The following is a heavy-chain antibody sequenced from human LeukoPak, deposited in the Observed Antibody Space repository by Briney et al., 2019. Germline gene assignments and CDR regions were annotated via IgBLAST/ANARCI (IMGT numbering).Heavy chain of an antibody. D-gene: IGHD3-22*01. CDR3: AKDNGYYDSSGYFDY. Sequence: PGGSLRLSCAASGFTFSSYGMHWVRQAPGKGLEWVAFIRYDGSNKYYADSVKGRFTISRGNSKNTLYLQMNSLRAEDTAVYYCAKDNGYYDSSGYFDYWGQGTLVTVSS. CDR2: IRYDGSNK. V-gene: IGHV3-30*02. CDR1: GFTFSSYG. J-gene: IGHJ4*02.